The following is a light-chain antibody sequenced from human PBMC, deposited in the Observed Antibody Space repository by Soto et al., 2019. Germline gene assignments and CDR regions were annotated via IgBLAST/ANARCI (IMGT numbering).Light chain of an antibody. CDR2: DAS. CDR1: QSVSIN. V-gene: IGKV3-11*01. J-gene: IGKJ5*01. CDR3: QQRSNWPVT. Sequence: EIVLTQSPGTLSLSPGERATLSCRASQSVSINYVAWYQQKPGQAPRLLIYDASNRATGIPARFSGSGSGTDFTLTISSLEPEDFAVYYCQQRSNWPVTFGQGTRLEV.